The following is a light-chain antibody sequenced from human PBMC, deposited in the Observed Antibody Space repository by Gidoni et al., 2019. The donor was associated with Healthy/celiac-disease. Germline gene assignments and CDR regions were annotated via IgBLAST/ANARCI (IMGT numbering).Light chain of an antibody. CDR2: DAS. J-gene: IGKJ4*01. Sequence: EIVLTQSPSTLSLSPGERATLSCRVSHSVSSYLALYQQKPGQAPRLLIYDASNRATGIPAMFSGSGSGTDFTLTISSLEPEDFAVYYCQQRSNWPLTFGGGTKVEIK. V-gene: IGKV3-11*01. CDR1: HSVSSY. CDR3: QQRSNWPLT.